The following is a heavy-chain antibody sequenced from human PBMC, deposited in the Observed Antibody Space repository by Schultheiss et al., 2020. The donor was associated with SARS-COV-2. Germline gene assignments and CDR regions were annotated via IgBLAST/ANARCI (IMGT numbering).Heavy chain of an antibody. J-gene: IGHJ4*02. Sequence: GGSLRLSCAASGFTFSSYSMNWVRQAPGKGLEWVSSISSSSSYIYYADSVKGRFTISRDNSKNTLYLQMNSLRAEDTAVYYCASGARGQWLAIDYWGQGTLVTVSS. CDR1: GFTFSSYS. CDR2: ISSSSSYI. D-gene: IGHD6-19*01. V-gene: IGHV3-21*04. CDR3: ASGARGQWLAIDY.